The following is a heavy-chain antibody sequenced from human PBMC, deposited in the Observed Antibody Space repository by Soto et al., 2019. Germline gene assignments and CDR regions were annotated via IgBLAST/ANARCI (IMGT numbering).Heavy chain of an antibody. J-gene: IGHJ6*02. CDR2: INAGNGNT. CDR3: ARDIQGGSSSWLYYYYYGMDV. D-gene: IGHD6-13*01. Sequence: QVQLVQSGAEVKKPGASVKVSCKASGHTFTRYAMHWVRQAPGQRLEWMGWINAGNGNTKYSQKFQGRVTISRDTSASTAYMELSSLRSEDTAVYHCARDIQGGSSSWLYYYYYGMDVWGQGTTVTVSS. V-gene: IGHV1-3*01. CDR1: GHTFTRYA.